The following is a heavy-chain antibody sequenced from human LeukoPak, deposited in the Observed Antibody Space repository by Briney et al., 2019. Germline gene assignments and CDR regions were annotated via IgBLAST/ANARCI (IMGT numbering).Heavy chain of an antibody. V-gene: IGHV1-69*13. CDR2: IIPIFGTA. Sequence: SVNVSCKACGRTFSSYAISWVGQAPGQGLGWMGGIIPIFGTANDAQKFQGRVTITADESTSTAYMELSSLRSEDTAVYYCARGGGYDSSGYFDAFDIWAQGTMVTVSS. CDR1: GRTFSSYA. J-gene: IGHJ3*02. D-gene: IGHD3-22*01. CDR3: ARGGGYDSSGYFDAFDI.